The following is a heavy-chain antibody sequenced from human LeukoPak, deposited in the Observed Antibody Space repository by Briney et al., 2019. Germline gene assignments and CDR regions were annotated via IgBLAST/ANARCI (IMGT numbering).Heavy chain of an antibody. CDR1: GFAISSSW. D-gene: IGHD1-1*01. CDR3: AREPRVGYAFDI. CDR2: INQDGSEK. J-gene: IGHJ3*02. Sequence: GGSLRLSCVVSGFAISSSWMTWVRQVPGKGLEWVSNINQDGSEKHYVDSVRGRFTISRDNAKDSLYLQMNSLGAEDTAVYYCAREPRVGYAFDIWGQGTKVTVSS. V-gene: IGHV3-7*01.